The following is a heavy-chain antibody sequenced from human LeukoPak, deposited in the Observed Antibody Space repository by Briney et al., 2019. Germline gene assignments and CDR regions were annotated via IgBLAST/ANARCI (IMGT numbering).Heavy chain of an antibody. CDR1: GYTLTELS. J-gene: IGHJ4*02. Sequence: ASVKVSCKVSGYTLTELSMHWVRQASGKGLEWMGGFDPEDGETIYAQKFQGRVTMTEDTSTDTAYMELSSLRSEDTAVYYCATGGPHDYGDPWEFDYWGQGTLVTVSS. D-gene: IGHD4-17*01. CDR3: ATGGPHDYGDPWEFDY. V-gene: IGHV1-24*01. CDR2: FDPEDGET.